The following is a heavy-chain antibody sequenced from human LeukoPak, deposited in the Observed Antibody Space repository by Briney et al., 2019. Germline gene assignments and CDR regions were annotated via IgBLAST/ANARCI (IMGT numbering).Heavy chain of an antibody. CDR2: ISNTGYNI. CDR3: ARVSPRRYFDWLVFDS. V-gene: IGHV3-48*03. Sequence: GGPLRLSCEASGFIFDSFEMNWVRQAPGKGLEWVSYISNTGYNIYYADSVTGRFTISRDNAKNSIYLQMNSLRVEDTAIYYCARVSPRRYFDWLVFDSWGQGTLVTVSS. D-gene: IGHD3-9*01. CDR1: GFIFDSFE. J-gene: IGHJ4*02.